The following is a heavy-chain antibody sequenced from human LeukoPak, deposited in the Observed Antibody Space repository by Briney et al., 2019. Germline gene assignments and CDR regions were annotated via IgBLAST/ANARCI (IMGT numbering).Heavy chain of an antibody. CDR1: GGTFSSYA. Sequence: GASVKVSCKASGGTFSSYAISWVRQAPGQGLEWMGRITPIFGTANYAQKFQGRVTITTDESTSTAYMELSSLRSEDTAVYYCASVASAATGHFDYWGQGTLVTVSS. J-gene: IGHJ4*02. CDR3: ASVASAATGHFDY. V-gene: IGHV1-69*05. D-gene: IGHD2-15*01. CDR2: ITPIFGTA.